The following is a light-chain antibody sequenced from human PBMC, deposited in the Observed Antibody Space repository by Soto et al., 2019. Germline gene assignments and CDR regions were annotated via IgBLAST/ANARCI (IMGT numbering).Light chain of an antibody. V-gene: IGKV3D-15*01. CDR2: GAS. CDR1: QSVSSN. CDR3: KQYNNVPLT. Sequence: EIVMTQSPATLSVFPGERATLSCRASQSVSSNLAWYQQKPGQGPRLLIYGASTRATGVPATFSGSGSGTEFTLTISSLQSEDFAVYYCKQYNNVPLTFGGGTNLDIK. J-gene: IGKJ4*01.